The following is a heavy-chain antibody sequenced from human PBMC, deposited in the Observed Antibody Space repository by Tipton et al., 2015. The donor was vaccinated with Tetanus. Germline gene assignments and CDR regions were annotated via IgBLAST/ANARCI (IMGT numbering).Heavy chain of an antibody. Sequence: TLSLTCAVYGGSFSGYYWSWIRQPPGKGLEWIGSISYSGTTDYNPSLKSRVTISVDTSKNQFSLKLSSVTAADTAVYYCARHSSSWDYFYYYGMDVWGQGTMVTVSS. CDR3: ARHSSSWDYFYYYGMDV. CDR1: GGSFSGYY. D-gene: IGHD6-13*01. V-gene: IGHV4-34*01. CDR2: ISYSGTT. J-gene: IGHJ6*02.